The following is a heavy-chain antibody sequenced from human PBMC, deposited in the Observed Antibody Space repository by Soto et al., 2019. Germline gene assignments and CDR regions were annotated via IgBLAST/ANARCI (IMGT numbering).Heavy chain of an antibody. V-gene: IGHV4-34*01. CDR3: ARSGVLVGDAVVVVAAPRLVASDY. CDR1: GGSFSGYY. J-gene: IGHJ4*02. Sequence: SETLSLTCAVYGGSFSGYYWSWIRQPPGKGLEWIGEINHSGSTNYNPSLKSRVTISVDTSKNQFSLKLSSVTAADTAVYYCARSGVLVGDAVVVVAAPRLVASDYWGQGTLVTSP. CDR2: INHSGST. D-gene: IGHD2-15*01.